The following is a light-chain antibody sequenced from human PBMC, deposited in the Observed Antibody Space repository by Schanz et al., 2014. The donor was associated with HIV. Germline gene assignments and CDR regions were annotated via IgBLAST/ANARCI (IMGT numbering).Light chain of an antibody. Sequence: QSALTQPASVSGSPGQSITISCTGSSTDVGGYDLVSWYQQHPGQVPKLMIYGVDKRPSGVSHRFSGAKSGNTASLTISGLQAEDEADYYCSSYTSSSTPNWVFGGGTKLTV. J-gene: IGLJ3*02. CDR1: STDVGGYDL. CDR2: GVD. V-gene: IGLV2-14*02. CDR3: SSYTSSSTPNWV.